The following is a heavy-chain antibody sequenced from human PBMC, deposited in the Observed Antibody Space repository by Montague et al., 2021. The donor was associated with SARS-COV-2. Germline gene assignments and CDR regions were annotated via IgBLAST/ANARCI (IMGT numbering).Heavy chain of an antibody. V-gene: IGHV4-4*07. CDR2: VTTSGTT. CDR3: ARTRTGPVSFDT. J-gene: IGHJ5*02. CDR1: GGSITGFS. D-gene: IGHD1-1*01. Sequence: SETLSLTCTVSGGSITGFSWSWVRQPPGKGLEWIGCVTTSGTTNYSPSLKSRVTMSLDTSKNQFSLNLNSVTAADTAMYYCARTRTGPVSFDTWGQGTLVTVSS.